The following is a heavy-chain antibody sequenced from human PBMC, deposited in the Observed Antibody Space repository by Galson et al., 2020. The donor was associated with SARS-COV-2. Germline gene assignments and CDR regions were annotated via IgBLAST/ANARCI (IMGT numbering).Heavy chain of an antibody. CDR1: GGSISDSRSY. CDR3: ARDGGYIAGWDYYCGGDV. CDR2: IYFSETT. V-gene: IGHV4-39*07. J-gene: IGHJ6*02. D-gene: IGHD6-19*01. Sequence: SETLSLTCTVSGGSISDSRSYWGWIRQPPGKGLEWIGSIYFSETTFYNPSLKSPATVSGDPSKSQFSLRLTSVTAADTAVYFCARDGGYIAGWDYYCGGDVGGQGTTVTVA.